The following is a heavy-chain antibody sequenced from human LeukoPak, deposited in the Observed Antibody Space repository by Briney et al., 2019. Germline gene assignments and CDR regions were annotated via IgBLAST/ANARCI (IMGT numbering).Heavy chain of an antibody. D-gene: IGHD3-22*01. J-gene: IGHJ1*01. CDR1: GGFISTNDYY. Sequence: PSETLSLTCTVSGGFISTNDYYWGWIRQPPGKGLEWIGGIFYSGTTYYNPSLKSRVTISVDTSKNQFSLTLKSVTAADTAVYYCARIRSSGYYSPEYFQDWGQGTLVTVSS. CDR2: IFYSGTT. V-gene: IGHV4-39*07. CDR3: ARIRSSGYYSPEYFQD.